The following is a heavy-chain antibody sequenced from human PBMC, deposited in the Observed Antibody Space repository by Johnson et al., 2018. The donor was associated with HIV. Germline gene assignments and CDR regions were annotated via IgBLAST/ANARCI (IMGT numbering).Heavy chain of an antibody. D-gene: IGHD2-21*02. V-gene: IGHV3-53*04. CDR3: ARGEGAYCGGDCYYAFDI. J-gene: IGHJ3*02. CDR2: IYTGGNA. Sequence: VQLVESGGGLVQPGGSLRLSCVASGFSVSSDYMSWVRQAPGKGLEWVSLIYTGGNAYSADSGKGRFPISRQNSKNTLYLQVDSLRVEDKAVYYCARGEGAYCGGDCYYAFDIWGQGTMVTVSS. CDR1: GFSVSSDY.